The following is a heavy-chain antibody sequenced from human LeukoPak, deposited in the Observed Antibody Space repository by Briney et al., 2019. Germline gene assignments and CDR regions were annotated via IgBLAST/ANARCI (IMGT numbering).Heavy chain of an antibody. V-gene: IGHV4-39*01. CDR1: GGSISSSSYY. Sequence: PSETLSLTCAVSGGSISSSSYYWGWIRQPPGKGLEWIGSIYYTGSTYYNPSLKSRVTISVDTSKNQFSLKLSSVTAADTAVYYCARLHYGGNYGYYYYYMDVWGIGTTVTISS. CDR3: ARLHYGGNYGYYYYYMDV. CDR2: IYYTGST. D-gene: IGHD4-23*01. J-gene: IGHJ6*03.